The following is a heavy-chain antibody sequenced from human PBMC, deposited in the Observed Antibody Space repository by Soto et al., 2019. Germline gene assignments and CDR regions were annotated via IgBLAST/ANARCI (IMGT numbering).Heavy chain of an antibody. CDR2: IYYSGST. CDR1: GGSISSSSYY. D-gene: IGHD2-2*01. J-gene: IGHJ5*02. V-gene: IGHV4-39*01. Sequence: QLQLQESGPGLVKPSETLSLTCTVSGGSISSSSYYWGWIRQPPGKGLEWIGSIYYSGSTYYNPSLKSRVTISVDTSKNQFSLKLSSVTAADTAVYYCARQKGGYGSSTSCYGLNWFDPWGQGTLVTVSS. CDR3: ARQKGGYGSSTSCYGLNWFDP.